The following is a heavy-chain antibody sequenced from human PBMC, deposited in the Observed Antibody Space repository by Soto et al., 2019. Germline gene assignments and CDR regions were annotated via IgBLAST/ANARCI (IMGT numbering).Heavy chain of an antibody. CDR2: ISAYNGDT. CDR3: ARDIANTRDKNWFDP. CDR1: GYTFNSYG. J-gene: IGHJ5*02. V-gene: IGHV1-18*01. Sequence: VASVKVSCKASGYTFNSYGITWVRQAPGQGLEWMGWISAYNGDTNYAQNFRGRVTMTTDTSTSTAYMELRSLRSDDTAMYYCARDIANTRDKNWFDPWGQGTQVTV. D-gene: IGHD6-13*01.